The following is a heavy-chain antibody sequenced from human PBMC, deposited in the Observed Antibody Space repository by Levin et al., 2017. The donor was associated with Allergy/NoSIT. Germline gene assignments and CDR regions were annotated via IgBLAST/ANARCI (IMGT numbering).Heavy chain of an antibody. V-gene: IGHV4-59*08. J-gene: IGHJ5*02. Sequence: SETLSLTCTVSGGSISSYYWSWIRQSPGKRPEWIGYIHYTGYTNYSPSLKSRVTISLDTSKNQFSLKLTSVTASDTAVYSCARSAHVTVIPAAIFAFDPWGQGILVTVSS. CDR1: GGSISSYY. CDR3: ARSAHVTVIPAAIFAFDP. D-gene: IGHD2-2*01. CDR2: IHYTGYT.